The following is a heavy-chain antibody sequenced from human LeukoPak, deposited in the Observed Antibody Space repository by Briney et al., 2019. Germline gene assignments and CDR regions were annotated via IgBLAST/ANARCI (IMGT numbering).Heavy chain of an antibody. J-gene: IGHJ5*02. Sequence: GGSLRLSCAASGFTFSSYAMSWVRRAPGKGLEWVSAISGSGDKTYYADSVKGRFTISRDNSKNTLYLQMNSLRAEDTAVHYCAKDYGDYTLPRHNWFDPWGQGTLVTVSS. D-gene: IGHD4-17*01. CDR3: AKDYGDYTLPRHNWFDP. CDR1: GFTFSSYA. CDR2: ISGSGDKT. V-gene: IGHV3-23*01.